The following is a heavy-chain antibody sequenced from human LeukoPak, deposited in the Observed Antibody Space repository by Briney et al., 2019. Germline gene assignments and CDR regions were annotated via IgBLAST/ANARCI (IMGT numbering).Heavy chain of an antibody. J-gene: IGHJ6*02. CDR3: AKGGVPRYYYYGMDV. V-gene: IGHV3-23*01. CDR1: GYTFSSYA. CDR2: ISGSGGST. Sequence: GGSLRLSRAASGYTFSSYAMSWVRQAPGKGLEWVSAISGSGGSTYYADSVKGRFTISRDNSKNTLYLQMNSLRAEDTAVYYCAKGGVPRYYYYGMDVWGQGTTVTVSS. D-gene: IGHD3-10*01.